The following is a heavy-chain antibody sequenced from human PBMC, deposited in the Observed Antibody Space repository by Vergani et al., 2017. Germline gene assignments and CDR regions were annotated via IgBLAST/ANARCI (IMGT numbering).Heavy chain of an antibody. CDR3: AKFPRVYSSSSDDY. D-gene: IGHD6-6*01. Sequence: QVQLLESGGGVVQSGRSLRLSSVASVFTFNNYVMHWVRPAPGKGLEWVAVISYDGSNKYYADTVKGRFSISRDNSKNTLYLQMNSRRADDTAVYFCAKFPRVYSSSSDDYWGQGTLVTVSS. CDR1: VFTFNNYV. J-gene: IGHJ4*02. CDR2: ISYDGSNK. V-gene: IGHV3-30*18.